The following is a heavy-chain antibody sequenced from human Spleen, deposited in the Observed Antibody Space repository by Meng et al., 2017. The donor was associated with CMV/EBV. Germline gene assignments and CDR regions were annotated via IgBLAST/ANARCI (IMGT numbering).Heavy chain of an antibody. CDR2: IWYDGSNK. Sequence: GESLKISCAASGFTFSSYGMHWVRQAPGKGLEWVAVIWYDGSNKYYADSVKGRFTISRDNAKNSLYLQMNNLRAEDTALYYCAKARSTSPYYHYYAMDVWGQGTTVTVSS. CDR1: GFTFSSYG. J-gene: IGHJ6*02. D-gene: IGHD2-2*01. V-gene: IGHV3-33*03. CDR3: AKARSTSPYYHYYAMDV.